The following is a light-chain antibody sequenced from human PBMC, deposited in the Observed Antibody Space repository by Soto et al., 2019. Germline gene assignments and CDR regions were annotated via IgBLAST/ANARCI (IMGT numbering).Light chain of an antibody. CDR3: SSYTTVSTYV. J-gene: IGLJ1*01. CDR1: SSDVGGYNY. V-gene: IGLV2-14*04. Sequence: TIXCTGTSSDVGGYNYVSWYQQHPGKAPKLMIYDVRNRPSGVSNRFSGSKSVNTASLTISGLQAEDEADYYCSSYTTVSTYVFGTGTKVTVL. CDR2: DVR.